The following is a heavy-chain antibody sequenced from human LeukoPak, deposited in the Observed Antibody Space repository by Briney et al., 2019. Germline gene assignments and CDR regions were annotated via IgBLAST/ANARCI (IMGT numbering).Heavy chain of an antibody. J-gene: IGHJ4*02. D-gene: IGHD3-22*01. CDR1: GGSISNSSDY. Sequence: KASETLSLTCTVSGGSISNSSDYWGWIRQPPGKGLEWIGSIYYSGSTYYNPSLKSRVTISVDTSKNQFSLKLSSVTAADTAVYYCARVVDSSGYYYYFDYWGQGTLVTVSS. V-gene: IGHV4-39*07. CDR3: ARVVDSSGYYYYFDY. CDR2: IYYSGST.